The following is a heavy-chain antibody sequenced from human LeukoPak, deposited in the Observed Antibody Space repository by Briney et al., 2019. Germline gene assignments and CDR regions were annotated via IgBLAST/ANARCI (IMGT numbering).Heavy chain of an antibody. D-gene: IGHD4-17*01. CDR3: ARPLYGDFAKYFQR. Sequence: SGGSLRLSCAASGFTFSSYWMHWVRQAPGKGLVWVSHINKDGSSTSYADSVKGRLTISRDNAKNTLYLQMSSLRAEDTALYYCARPLYGDFAKYFQRWGQGTLVTVSS. J-gene: IGHJ1*01. CDR1: GFTFSSYW. CDR2: INKDGSST. V-gene: IGHV3-74*01.